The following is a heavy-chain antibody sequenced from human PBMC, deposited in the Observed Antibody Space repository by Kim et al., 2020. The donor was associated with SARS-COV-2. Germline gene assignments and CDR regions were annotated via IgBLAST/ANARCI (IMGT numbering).Heavy chain of an antibody. Sequence: GGSLRLSCAASGFTFSSYGMHWVRQAPGKGLVWVSRINSDGSSTSYADSVKGRFTISRDNAKNTLYLQMNSLRAEDTAVYYCARGLKVYYYDSSGYQGVDDWGQGTLVTVSS. D-gene: IGHD3-22*01. V-gene: IGHV3-74*01. CDR3: ARGLKVYYYDSSGYQGVDD. CDR2: INSDGSST. J-gene: IGHJ4*02. CDR1: GFTFSSYG.